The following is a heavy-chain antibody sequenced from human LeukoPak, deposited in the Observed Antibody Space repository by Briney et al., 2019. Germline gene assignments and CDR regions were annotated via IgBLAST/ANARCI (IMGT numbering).Heavy chain of an antibody. CDR2: ISSSSSYI. J-gene: IGHJ4*02. V-gene: IGHV3-21*01. CDR1: GFTFGTYT. CDR3: ARVKNHRGIAVAGSDY. Sequence: GGSLRLSCAASGFTFGTYTMNWVRQAPGKGLEWVSSISSSSSYIYYADSVKGRFTISRDNAKNSLYLQMNSLRAEDTAVYYCARVKNHRGIAVAGSDYWGQGTLVTVSS. D-gene: IGHD6-13*01.